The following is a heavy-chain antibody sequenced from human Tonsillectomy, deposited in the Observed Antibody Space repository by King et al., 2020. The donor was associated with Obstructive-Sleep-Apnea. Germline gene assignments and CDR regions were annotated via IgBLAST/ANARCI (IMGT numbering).Heavy chain of an antibody. J-gene: IGHJ4*02. D-gene: IGHD6-13*01. CDR2: FYGSGGRT. V-gene: IGHV3-23*04. CDR3: AKAGTAAGYFDY. Sequence: VQLVESGGTLVQSGGSLRLSCAASGFTFSSYAMSWVRQAPGKGLEWVSAFYGSGGRTYYADTVKGRFTISRDNSKNMLYLQMNSLRAEDTAVYYCAKAGTAAGYFDYWGQGTLVTVSS. CDR1: GFTFSSYA.